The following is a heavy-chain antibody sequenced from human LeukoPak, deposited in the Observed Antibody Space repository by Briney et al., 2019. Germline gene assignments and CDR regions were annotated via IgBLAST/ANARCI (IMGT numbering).Heavy chain of an antibody. Sequence: SETLSLTCTVSGGSISSYYWSWIRQPAGKGLEWIGRIYSSGSSNHNPSLKSRVTVSVDTSKNQFSLRLRSVTAADTAVYYCAKDRYENSGYQNWFDPWGQGTLVTVSS. CDR3: AKDRYENSGYQNWFDP. J-gene: IGHJ5*02. D-gene: IGHD3-22*01. CDR1: GGSISSYY. V-gene: IGHV4-4*07. CDR2: IYSSGSS.